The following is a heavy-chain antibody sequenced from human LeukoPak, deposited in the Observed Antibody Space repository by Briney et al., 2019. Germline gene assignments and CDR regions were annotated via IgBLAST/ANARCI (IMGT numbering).Heavy chain of an antibody. V-gene: IGHV3-53*01. D-gene: IGHD3-22*01. J-gene: IGHJ6*02. CDR3: ARDSYYYDSSSYPPYYYYYYGMDV. Sequence: GGSLRLSCAASGFTVSSNYMSWVRQAPGKGLEWVSVIYSGGSTYYADSVKGRFTISRDNSKNTLYLQMNSLRAEDTAVYYCARDSYYYDSSSYPPYYYYYYGMDVWGQGTTVTVSS. CDR1: GFTVSSNY. CDR2: IYSGGST.